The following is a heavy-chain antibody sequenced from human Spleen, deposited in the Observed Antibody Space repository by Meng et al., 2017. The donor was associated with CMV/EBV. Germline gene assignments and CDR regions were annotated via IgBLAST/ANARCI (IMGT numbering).Heavy chain of an antibody. CDR2: LSGSGGNT. CDR1: GLTFSNSA. V-gene: IGHV3-23*01. CDR3: ARAAFRRLQLAVIVPSALDP. J-gene: IGHJ5*02. D-gene: IGHD2-2*01. Sequence: GESLKISCAASGLTFSNSAMSWVRQAPGKGLEWVSTLSGSGGNTYYADSMKGRFTISRDNYENTLNLQLKSLRVEDTAVYYCARAAFRRLQLAVIVPSALDPWGQGTLVTVSS.